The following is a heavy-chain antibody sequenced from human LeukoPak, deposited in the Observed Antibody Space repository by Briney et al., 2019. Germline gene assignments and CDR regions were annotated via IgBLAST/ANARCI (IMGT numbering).Heavy chain of an antibody. J-gene: IGHJ6*03. V-gene: IGHV4-4*02. CDR3: ARGRVSSSTWYSTYYYYFYMDV. D-gene: IGHD1-1*01. CDR2: INHAGST. Sequence: PSETLSLTCAVSGGAISSNHCWNWVRQPPGKGLEWIGEINHAGSTSYNPPLKSRVTISLDKSKNQLSLRLNSVTAADTAVYYCARGRVSSSTWYSTYYYYFYMDVWGKGTTVTVSS. CDR1: GGAISSNHC.